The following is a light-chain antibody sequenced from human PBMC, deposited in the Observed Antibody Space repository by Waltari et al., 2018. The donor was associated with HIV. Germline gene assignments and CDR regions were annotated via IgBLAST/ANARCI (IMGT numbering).Light chain of an antibody. Sequence: QSALTQPASVSGSPGQSITISCTGTSSDVGGYNYVSWYQQHPGKAPKLMVYDVTNRPAGVSNRFSGSKSGNTAFLTISGLQAEDEAEYYCSSYTTSRTVVFGGGTKLTVL. CDR1: SSDVGGYNY. J-gene: IGLJ2*01. CDR3: SSYTTSRTVV. V-gene: IGLV2-14*03. CDR2: DVT.